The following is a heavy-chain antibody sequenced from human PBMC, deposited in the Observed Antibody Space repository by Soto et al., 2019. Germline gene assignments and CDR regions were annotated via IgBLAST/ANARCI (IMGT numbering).Heavy chain of an antibody. Sequence: QVQLVESGGGVVQPGRSLRLSCAASGFTFSSYGMHWVRQAPGKGLEWVAVISYDGSNKYYADSVKGRFTISRDNSKNTLYLQMNSLRAEDTAVYYCAKDGNGLICGVVPTSFGYWGQGTLVTVSS. CDR1: GFTFSSYG. CDR2: ISYDGSNK. CDR3: AKDGNGLICGVVPTSFGY. V-gene: IGHV3-30*18. D-gene: IGHD3-3*01. J-gene: IGHJ4*02.